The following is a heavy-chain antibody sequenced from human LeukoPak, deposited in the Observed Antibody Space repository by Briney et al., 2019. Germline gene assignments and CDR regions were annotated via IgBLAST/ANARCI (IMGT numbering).Heavy chain of an antibody. Sequence: PGGSLRLSCAASGFRFNNARMSWVRQAPGKGLEWVGRIKTKTEGGTTDYVAPVKGRFTISRDDSKNTVYLQMNSLKTEDTAVYYCALDWLRNLRWFDPWGQGTLVTVSS. V-gene: IGHV3-15*01. CDR2: IKTKTEGGTT. CDR3: ALDWLRNLRWFDP. J-gene: IGHJ5*02. D-gene: IGHD3/OR15-3a*01. CDR1: GFRFNNAR.